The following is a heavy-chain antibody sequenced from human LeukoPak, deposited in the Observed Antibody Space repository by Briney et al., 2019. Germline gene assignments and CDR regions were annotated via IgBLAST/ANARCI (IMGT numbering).Heavy chain of an antibody. CDR1: GYTFTGYY. J-gene: IGHJ5*02. D-gene: IGHD2-15*01. CDR2: INPNSGGT. CDR3: ARDWDIVVVVAATSPNNWFDP. V-gene: IGHV1-2*02. Sequence: GASVKVSCKASGYTFTGYYMHWVRQTPGQGLEWMGWINPNSGGTNYAQKFQGRVTMTRDTSISTAYMELSRLRSDDTAVYYCARDWDIVVVVAATSPNNWFDPWGQGTLVTVSS.